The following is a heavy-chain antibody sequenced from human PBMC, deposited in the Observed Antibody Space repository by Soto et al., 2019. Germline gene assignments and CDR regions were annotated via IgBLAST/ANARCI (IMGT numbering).Heavy chain of an antibody. Sequence: GASVKVSCKVSGYTLTELSMHWVRQAPGKGLEWMGGFDPEDGETIYAQKFQGRVTMTEDTSTDTAYMELSSLRSEDTAVYYCATLFSPSDYYDSSGLWGQGTMVTVSS. J-gene: IGHJ3*01. CDR3: ATLFSPSDYYDSSGL. CDR2: FDPEDGET. D-gene: IGHD3-22*01. CDR1: GYTLTELS. V-gene: IGHV1-24*01.